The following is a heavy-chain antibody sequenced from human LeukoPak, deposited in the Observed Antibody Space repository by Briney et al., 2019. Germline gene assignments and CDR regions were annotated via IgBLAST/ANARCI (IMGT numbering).Heavy chain of an antibody. CDR2: IWNDGSNK. J-gene: IGHJ4*02. D-gene: IGHD4-23*01. CDR1: GFTFNIYG. CDR3: ARGDYGGNSDY. V-gene: IGHV3-30*02. Sequence: GGSLRLSCAASGFTFNIYGMHWVRQAPGKGLEWVAFIWNDGSNKYYADSVKGRFTISRDNSKNTVSLEMNSLRAEDTAVYYCARGDYGGNSDYWGQGTLVTVSS.